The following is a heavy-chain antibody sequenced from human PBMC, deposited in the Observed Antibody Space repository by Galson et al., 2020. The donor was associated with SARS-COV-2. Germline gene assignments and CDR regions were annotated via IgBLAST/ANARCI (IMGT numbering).Heavy chain of an antibody. D-gene: IGHD3-22*01. CDR1: GFTFSDYY. CDR2: ISSSGSTI. Sequence: NSGGSLRLSCAASGFTFSDYYMSWIRQAPGKGLEWVSYISSSGSTIYYADPVKGRFTISRDNGKNSLYLQMNSLRAEDTAVYYCAREISVDTKSRGASGYRLPYFDYWGQGTLVTVSS. CDR3: AREISVDTKSRGASGYRLPYFDY. J-gene: IGHJ4*02. V-gene: IGHV3-11*01.